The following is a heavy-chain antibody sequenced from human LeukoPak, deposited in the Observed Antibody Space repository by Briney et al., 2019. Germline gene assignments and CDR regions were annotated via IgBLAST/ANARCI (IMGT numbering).Heavy chain of an antibody. V-gene: IGHV3-48*01. CDR1: GFTFSSYS. Sequence: PGGSLRLSCAASGFTFSSYSMNWVRQAPGKGLEWVSYISSSSSTIYYADSVKGRFTISRDNAKNSLYLQMNSLRAEDTAVYYCARDRRGGVGATYYFDYWGQGTLVTVSS. CDR2: ISSSSSTI. D-gene: IGHD1-26*01. J-gene: IGHJ4*02. CDR3: ARDRRGGVGATYYFDY.